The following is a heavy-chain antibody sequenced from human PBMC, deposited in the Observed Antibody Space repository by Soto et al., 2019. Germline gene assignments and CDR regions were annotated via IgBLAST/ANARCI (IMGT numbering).Heavy chain of an antibody. V-gene: IGHV4-34*01. CDR1: GGSFSGYY. Sequence: SETLSLTCAVLGGSFSGYYWSWIRQPPGKGLEWIGEINHSGSTNYNPFLKSRVTISVDTSKNQVSLKLSSVTAADTAVYYCARGGGDFCMDVWGKGTTVTVSS. CDR2: INHSGST. J-gene: IGHJ6*03. CDR3: ARGGGDFCMDV. D-gene: IGHD3-10*01.